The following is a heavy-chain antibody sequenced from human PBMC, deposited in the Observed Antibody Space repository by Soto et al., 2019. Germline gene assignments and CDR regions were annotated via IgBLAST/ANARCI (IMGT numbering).Heavy chain of an antibody. CDR2: IYHSGST. V-gene: IGHV4-30-2*01. CDR3: ARGMTTVTTIDY. Sequence: SETMSLTCAVSGGSISSGCYSWSWIRQPPGKGLEWIGYIYHSGSTYYNPSLKSRVTISVDRSKNQFSLKLSSVTAADTAVYYCARGMTTVTTIDYWGQGTLVTVSS. J-gene: IGHJ4*02. CDR1: GGSISSGCYS. D-gene: IGHD4-4*01.